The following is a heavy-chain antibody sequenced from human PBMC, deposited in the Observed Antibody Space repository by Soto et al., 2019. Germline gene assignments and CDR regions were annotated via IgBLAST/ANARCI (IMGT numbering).Heavy chain of an antibody. J-gene: IGHJ6*02. CDR3: ASPPNESSGYYYGMDV. CDR1: GGTFSSYA. CDR2: IIPIFGTA. D-gene: IGHD6-19*01. V-gene: IGHV1-69*12. Sequence: QVQLVQSGTEVKKPGSSVKVSCKASGGTFSSYAISWVRQAPGQELEWMGGIIPIFGTANYAQKFQGRVTITADESTSTAYMELSSLRSEDTAVYYCASPPNESSGYYYGMDVWGQGTTVTVSS.